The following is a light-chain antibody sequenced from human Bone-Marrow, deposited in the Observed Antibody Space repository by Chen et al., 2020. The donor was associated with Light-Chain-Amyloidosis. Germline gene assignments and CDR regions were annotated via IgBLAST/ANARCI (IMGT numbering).Light chain of an antibody. CDR1: NIGSTS. V-gene: IGLV3-25*03. J-gene: IGLJ3*02. CDR2: KDN. CDR3: QSADSRATSWV. Sequence: SYVLTQPSSVSVAPGQTATIACVGNNIGSTSVHWYQQTPGQAPVTVIYKDNERPSGIPERFSGSSSGTTVTLTISGVQAEDEADYYCQSADSRATSWVFGGGTKLTVL.